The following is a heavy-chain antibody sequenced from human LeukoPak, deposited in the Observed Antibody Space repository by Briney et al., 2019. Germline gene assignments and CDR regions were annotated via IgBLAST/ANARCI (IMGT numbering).Heavy chain of an antibody. CDR2: IIPIFGIA. J-gene: IGHJ6*02. V-gene: IGHV1-69*04. CDR3: ARDRLKAAMVYYYYGMDV. D-gene: IGHD5-18*01. CDR1: GGTFSSYA. Sequence: SVKVSCKASGGTFSSYAISWVRQAPGQGLEWMGRIIPIFGIANYAQKFQGGVTITADKSTSTAYMELSSLRSEDTAVYYCARDRLKAAMVYYYYGMDVWGQGTTVTVSS.